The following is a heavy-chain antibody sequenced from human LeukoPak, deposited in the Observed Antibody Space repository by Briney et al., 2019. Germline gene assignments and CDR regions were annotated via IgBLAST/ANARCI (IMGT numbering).Heavy chain of an antibody. D-gene: IGHD1-26*01. V-gene: IGHV3-30*02. CDR1: GFIFSSYG. CDR3: AKDGYTVSHYGASIDS. Sequence: GGSLRLSCAASGFIFSSYGMHWVRQAPGKGLEWVTFIRFDGRNKYHADSVKGRFGISRDNSKNTLYLQMNSLRSEDTAVYYCAKDGYTVSHYGASIDSWGQGSLVTVSS. J-gene: IGHJ4*02. CDR2: IRFDGRNK.